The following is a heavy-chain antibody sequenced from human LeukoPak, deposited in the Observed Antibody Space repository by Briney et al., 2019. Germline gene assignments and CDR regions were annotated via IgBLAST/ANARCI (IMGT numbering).Heavy chain of an antibody. J-gene: IGHJ4*02. V-gene: IGHV3-30*04. CDR1: GFTFSSYA. Sequence: GGSLRLSCAASGFTFSSYAMHWVRQAPGKGLEWVAVISYDGSNKYYADSVKGRFTISRDNSKNTLYLQMNSLRAEDTAVYCCARGTLWFGLGHLDYWGQGTLVTVSS. CDR3: ARGTLWFGLGHLDY. D-gene: IGHD3-10*01. CDR2: ISYDGSNK.